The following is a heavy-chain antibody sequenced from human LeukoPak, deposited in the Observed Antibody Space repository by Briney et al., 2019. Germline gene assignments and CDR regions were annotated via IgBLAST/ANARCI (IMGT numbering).Heavy chain of an antibody. CDR2: ISAYNGNK. Sequence: ASVKVSCKASGYTFTSYCISWVRQAPGQGLEWMGWISAYNGNKNYAHKLQRRATMTKDTSTSTAYMELGSLRSDDTAVYYCARISPSLSCSGGSCYDYWGQGTLVTVSS. CDR1: GYTFTSYC. V-gene: IGHV1-18*01. CDR3: ARISPSLSCSGGSCYDY. J-gene: IGHJ4*02. D-gene: IGHD2-15*01.